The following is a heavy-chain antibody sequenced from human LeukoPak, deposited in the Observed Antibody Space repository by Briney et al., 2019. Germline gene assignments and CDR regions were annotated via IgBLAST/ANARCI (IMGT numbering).Heavy chain of an antibody. V-gene: IGHV3-15*01. CDR1: GFTFSDAW. CDR3: TTDGSTTLSNTFDY. Sequence: GGSLRLSCAASGFTFSDAWMNWVRLAPGKGLEWVGRIKSRNRGETVDYAAPVKGRFTISRDDSKTTVYLQMNSLKPEDTAIYYCTTDGSTTLSNTFDYWGQGTLVTVSS. J-gene: IGHJ4*02. D-gene: IGHD1-26*01. CDR2: IKSRNRGETV.